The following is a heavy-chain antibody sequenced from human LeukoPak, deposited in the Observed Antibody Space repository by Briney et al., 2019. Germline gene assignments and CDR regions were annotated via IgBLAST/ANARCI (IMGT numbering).Heavy chain of an antibody. Sequence: PGGSLRLSCAASGFTLSSYSINWVRQAPGKGLEWVSSISSSSTYISYADSVEGRFTISRDNAKNSLYLQMNSLRAEDTAVYYCATYDSSGYPSDYWGQGTLVTVSS. D-gene: IGHD3-22*01. V-gene: IGHV3-21*01. CDR2: ISSSSTYI. CDR1: GFTLSSYS. CDR3: ATYDSSGYPSDY. J-gene: IGHJ4*02.